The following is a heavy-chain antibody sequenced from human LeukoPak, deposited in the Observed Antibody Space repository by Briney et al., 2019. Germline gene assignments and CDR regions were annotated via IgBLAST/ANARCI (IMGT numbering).Heavy chain of an antibody. CDR1: GFTFSSYG. CDR3: AKSPSRLIVVVPAALDY. CDR2: IRYDGSNK. D-gene: IGHD2-2*01. V-gene: IGHV3-30*02. Sequence: GGSLRLSCAASGFTFSSYGMHWVPQAPGKGLEWVAFIRYDGSNKYYADSVKGRFTISRDNSKNTLYLQNNSLRAEDTAVYYVAKSPSRLIVVVPAALDYWGQGTLVTVSS. J-gene: IGHJ4*02.